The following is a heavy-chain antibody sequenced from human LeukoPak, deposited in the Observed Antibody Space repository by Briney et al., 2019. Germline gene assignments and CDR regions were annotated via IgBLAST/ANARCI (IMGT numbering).Heavy chain of an antibody. Sequence: PSETLSLTCTVTGTSIRSGSYYWNWIRQAAGKGLEWLGRMYIDGRTTYNPSLKSRVTISLDTTENQFSLRLRSVTAADTAVYYCAREGTAVADTYYYYYMDVWGKGTWVTVSS. CDR3: AREGTAVADTYYYYYMDV. D-gene: IGHD6-19*01. CDR2: MYIDGRT. V-gene: IGHV4-61*02. J-gene: IGHJ6*03. CDR1: GTSIRSGSYY.